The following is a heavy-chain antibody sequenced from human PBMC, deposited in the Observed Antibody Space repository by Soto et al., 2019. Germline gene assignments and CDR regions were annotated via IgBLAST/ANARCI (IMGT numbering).Heavy chain of an antibody. D-gene: IGHD3-3*01. CDR3: AKENQLHEWYFDY. V-gene: IGHV3-30*18. CDR2: IATDGSIK. Sequence: QVHLVESGGGAVQPGGSLRLSCAATGFSFRTYSMHWVRQAPGKGLEWVAVIATDGSIKYYADSVTGRFTTSRDNSKDTVYLQMDIQRPEDTALYYCAKENQLHEWYFDYWGQGTQVTVSS. CDR1: GFSFRTYS. J-gene: IGHJ4*02.